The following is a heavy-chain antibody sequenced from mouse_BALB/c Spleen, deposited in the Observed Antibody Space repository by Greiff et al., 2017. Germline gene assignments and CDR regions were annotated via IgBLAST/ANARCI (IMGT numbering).Heavy chain of an antibody. CDR3: ARQLGGY. CDR1: GYSITSGYY. J-gene: IGHJ4*01. V-gene: IGHV3-6*02. D-gene: IGHD3-1*01. CDR2: ISYDGSN. Sequence: EVQLVESGPGLVKPSQSLSLTCSVTGYSITSGYYWNWIRQFPGNKLEWMGYISYDGSNNYNPSLKNRISITRDTSKNQFFLKLNSVTTEDTATYYCARQLGGYWGQGTSVTVSS.